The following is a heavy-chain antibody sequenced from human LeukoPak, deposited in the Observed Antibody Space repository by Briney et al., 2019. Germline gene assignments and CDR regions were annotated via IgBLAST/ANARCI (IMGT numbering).Heavy chain of an antibody. CDR3: ARDGNDYGDYGGRWLTGTLDY. CDR2: ISGSGDST. Sequence: GGSLRLSCAGSGFTFGSYSMSWVRQAPGKGLEWVSVISGSGDSTFYTDFVKGRFTISRDDSKNTLYLQMSSLRADDTAVYYCARDGNDYGDYGGRWLTGTLDYWGQGTLVTVSS. CDR1: GFTFGSYS. J-gene: IGHJ4*02. D-gene: IGHD4-17*01. V-gene: IGHV3-23*01.